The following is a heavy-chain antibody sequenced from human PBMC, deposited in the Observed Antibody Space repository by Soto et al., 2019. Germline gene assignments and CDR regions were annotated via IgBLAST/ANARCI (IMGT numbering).Heavy chain of an antibody. V-gene: IGHV1-18*01. D-gene: IGHD3-16*02. CDR2: ISAYNGNT. CDR1: GYTFTSYG. Sequence: ASVKVSCKASGYTFTSYGISWVRQAPGQGLEWMGWISAYNGNTNYAQKLQGRVTMTTDTSTSTAYMELRSLRSDDTAVYYCARDRYDYVWGSYRDYYGMDVWGQGTTVTVSS. J-gene: IGHJ6*02. CDR3: ARDRYDYVWGSYRDYYGMDV.